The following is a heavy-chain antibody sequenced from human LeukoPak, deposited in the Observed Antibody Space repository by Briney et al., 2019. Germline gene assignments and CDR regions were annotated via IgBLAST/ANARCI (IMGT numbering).Heavy chain of an antibody. J-gene: IGHJ5*02. D-gene: IGHD1-1*01. Sequence: GGSLRLSCAASGFSFNSCAMRWVRQAPGKGPQWVSGVSDDGNSRYYADSVKGRFTISRDNSANTVYLQMNNLADEDTCVYYCVKEGEVHRYILKTGPSTWGEGTLVTVSS. V-gene: IGHV3-23*01. CDR2: VSDDGNSR. CDR3: VKEGEVHRYILKTGPST. CDR1: GFSFNSCA.